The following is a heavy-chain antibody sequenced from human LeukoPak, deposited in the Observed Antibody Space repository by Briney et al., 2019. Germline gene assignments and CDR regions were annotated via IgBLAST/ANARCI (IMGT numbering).Heavy chain of an antibody. CDR1: GFTFSHYG. D-gene: IGHD6-19*01. CDR2: ISGSGYST. Sequence: GGSLRLSCAASGFTFSHYGMSWVRQAPGKGLEWVSAISGSGYSTYYADSVKGRITISRDNSKNTLYLQMNSLRAEDTAVYYCAKVKGIASGLYYFFYMDVWGKGTTVTVSS. V-gene: IGHV3-23*01. J-gene: IGHJ6*03. CDR3: AKVKGIASGLYYFFYMDV.